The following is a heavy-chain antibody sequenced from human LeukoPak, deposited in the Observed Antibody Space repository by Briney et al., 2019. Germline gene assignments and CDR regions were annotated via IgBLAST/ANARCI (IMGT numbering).Heavy chain of an antibody. CDR2: INPNSGGT. CDR1: GYTFTGYY. CDR3: ARDRYSGSYSDY. J-gene: IGHJ4*02. Sequence: ASVKVSCKASGYTFTGYYMHWVRQAPGQGLEWMGWINPNSGGTNYAQKFQGRVTMTRDTSISTAYMELSRLRSDDTAVYYCARDRYSGSYSDYWGQGTLVTVSS. D-gene: IGHD1-26*01. V-gene: IGHV1-2*02.